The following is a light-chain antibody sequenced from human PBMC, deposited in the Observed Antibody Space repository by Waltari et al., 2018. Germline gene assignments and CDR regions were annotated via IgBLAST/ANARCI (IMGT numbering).Light chain of an antibody. CDR2: KDR. CDR3: QSADSSGTYVV. Sequence: SYELTQPPSVSVSPGQTARITCSAGALPKQYASWYQQKPGQAPVLAIYKDRERPSGIPERFSGSSSGTTVTLTISGVQAEDEADYYCQSADSSGTYVVFGGGTKLTVL. V-gene: IGLV3-25*03. J-gene: IGLJ2*01. CDR1: ALPKQY.